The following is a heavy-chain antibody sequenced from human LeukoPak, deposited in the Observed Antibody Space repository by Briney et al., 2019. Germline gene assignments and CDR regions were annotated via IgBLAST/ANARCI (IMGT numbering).Heavy chain of an antibody. CDR2: INPNSGGT. D-gene: IGHD5-18*01. V-gene: IGHV1-2*02. CDR3: ARVKPTRGFGYSYGPTDY. Sequence: ASVKVSCKASGYTFTGYYMHWVRQAPGQGLEWMGWINPNSGGTNYAQKFQGRVTMTRDTSISTAYMELSRLRSDDTAVYYCARVKPTRGFGYSYGPTDYWGQGTLVTVSS. CDR1: GYTFTGYY. J-gene: IGHJ4*02.